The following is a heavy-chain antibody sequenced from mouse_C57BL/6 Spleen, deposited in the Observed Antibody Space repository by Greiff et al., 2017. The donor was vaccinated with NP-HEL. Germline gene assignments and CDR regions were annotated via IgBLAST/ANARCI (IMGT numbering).Heavy chain of an antibody. CDR3: ARWEANWDRLFAY. D-gene: IGHD4-1*01. CDR1: GYTFTSYW. Sequence: QVQLKQPGTELVKPGASVKLSCKASGYTFTSYWMHWVKQRPGQGLEWIGNINPSNGGTNYNEKFKSKATLTVDKSSSTAYMQLSSLTSEDSAVYYCARWEANWDRLFAYWGQGTLVTVSA. CDR2: INPSNGGT. V-gene: IGHV1-53*01. J-gene: IGHJ3*01.